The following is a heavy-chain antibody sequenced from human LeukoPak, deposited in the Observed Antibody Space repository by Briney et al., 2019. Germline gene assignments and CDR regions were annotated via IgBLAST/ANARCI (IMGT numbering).Heavy chain of an antibody. J-gene: IGHJ4*02. CDR3: ARRFGYCGGDCYISYFDY. CDR2: IYYSGST. D-gene: IGHD2-21*02. V-gene: IGHV4-39*01. CDR1: GGSISSSSYY. Sequence: SETLSLTCTVPGGSISSSSYYWGWIRQPPGKGLEWIGSIYYSGSTYYNPSLKSRVARSVETCKTQLSLKLSSVTAADTAVYYCARRFGYCGGDCYISYFDYWGQGTLVTVSS.